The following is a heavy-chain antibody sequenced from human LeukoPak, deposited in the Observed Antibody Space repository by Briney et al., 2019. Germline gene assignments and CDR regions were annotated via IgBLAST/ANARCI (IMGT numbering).Heavy chain of an antibody. J-gene: IGHJ6*03. D-gene: IGHD1-7*01. CDR3: ARARLGPRITGTKPYYYYMDV. Sequence: GASVKVSCKASGGTFSSYAISWVRQAPGQGLEWMGGIIPIFGTANYAQKFQGRVTITTDESTSTAYMELSSLRSEDTAVYYCARARLGPRITGTKPYYYYMDVWGKGTTVTVSS. V-gene: IGHV1-69*05. CDR2: IIPIFGTA. CDR1: GGTFSSYA.